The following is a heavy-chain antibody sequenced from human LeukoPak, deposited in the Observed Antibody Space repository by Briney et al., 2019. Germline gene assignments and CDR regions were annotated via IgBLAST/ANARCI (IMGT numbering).Heavy chain of an antibody. CDR1: GFTFSSYA. Sequence: PGGSLRLSCAASGFTFSSYAMSWVRQAPGEGLEWVSAISGSGGSTYYADSVKGRFTVSRDNSKNTLYLQMNSLRAEDTAVYYCAQRRVPGGYWGQGTLVTVSS. CDR3: AQRRVPGGY. CDR2: ISGSGGST. D-gene: IGHD1-1*01. J-gene: IGHJ4*02. V-gene: IGHV3-23*01.